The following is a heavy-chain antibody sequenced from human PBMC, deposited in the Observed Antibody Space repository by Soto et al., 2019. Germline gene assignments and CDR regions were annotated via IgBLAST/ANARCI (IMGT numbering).Heavy chain of an antibody. Sequence: GSLRLSCAASGFTFISYAMHWVLQAPCKGLEWVAVISYDGSNKYYADSVKGRFTISRDNSKNTLYLQMNSLRAEDTAVYYCASSRGGGVYCSGGSCLPHYYGMDVWGQGTTVTVSS. CDR3: ASSRGGGVYCSGGSCLPHYYGMDV. D-gene: IGHD2-15*01. J-gene: IGHJ6*02. CDR1: GFTFISYA. V-gene: IGHV3-30-3*01. CDR2: ISYDGSNK.